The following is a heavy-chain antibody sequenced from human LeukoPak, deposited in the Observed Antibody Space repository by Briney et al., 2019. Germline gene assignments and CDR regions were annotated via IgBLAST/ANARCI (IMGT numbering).Heavy chain of an antibody. CDR1: GFTFSSYA. CDR3: ARGLEVVHVGFPSGWYDY. V-gene: IGHV3-30-3*01. CDR2: ISHDGSNK. Sequence: PGGSLRLSCAASGFTFSSYAMHWVRQAPGKGLEWVAVISHDGSNKYYADSVKGRFTISRDNSKNTLYLQMNSLRAEDTAVYYCARGLEVVHVGFPSGWYDYWGQGTLVTVSS. J-gene: IGHJ4*02. D-gene: IGHD6-19*01.